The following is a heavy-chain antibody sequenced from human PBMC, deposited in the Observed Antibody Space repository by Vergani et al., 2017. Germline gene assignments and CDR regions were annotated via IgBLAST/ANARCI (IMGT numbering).Heavy chain of an antibody. J-gene: IGHJ6*03. Sequence: QVQLAESGGGRVQPGRSLRLSCAASGFSFSSHAIHWVRQAPGKGLEWVAVISNDGSKKYYADSVKGRFTISRDNSKNTLDLQMNSLRTQDTAVYYCAKAGSVTSGSLQYNVYMDVWGKGTTVTVSS. D-gene: IGHD3-10*01. CDR2: ISNDGSKK. CDR3: AKAGSVTSGSLQYNVYMDV. V-gene: IGHV3-30*18. CDR1: GFSFSSHA.